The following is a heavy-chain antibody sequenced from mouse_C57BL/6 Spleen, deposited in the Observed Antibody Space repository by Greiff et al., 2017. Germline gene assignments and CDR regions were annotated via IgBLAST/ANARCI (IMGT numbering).Heavy chain of an antibody. V-gene: IGHV1-4*01. Sequence: QVQLQQSGAELARPGASVKMSCKASGYTFTSYTMHWVKQRPGQGLEWIGYINPSSGYTKYNQKFKDKATLTADKSSSTAYMQLSSLTSEDSAVYYCARGKYDGYYVLADWGQGTLVTVSA. CDR1: GYTFTSYT. J-gene: IGHJ3*01. CDR2: INPSSGYT. D-gene: IGHD2-3*01. CDR3: ARGKYDGYYVLAD.